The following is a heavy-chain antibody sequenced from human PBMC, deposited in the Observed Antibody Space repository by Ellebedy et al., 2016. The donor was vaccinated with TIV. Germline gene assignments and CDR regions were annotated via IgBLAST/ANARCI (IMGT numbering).Heavy chain of an antibody. CDR1: GYTFTSYD. D-gene: IGHD6-13*01. Sequence: ASVKVSXXASGYTFTSYDINWVRQATGQGLEWMGWMNPNSGNTGYAQKFQGRVTITADESTSTAYMELSSLRSEDTAVYYCARDTGSSWLVYGMDVWGQGTTVTVSS. V-gene: IGHV1-8*01. J-gene: IGHJ6*02. CDR3: ARDTGSSWLVYGMDV. CDR2: MNPNSGNT.